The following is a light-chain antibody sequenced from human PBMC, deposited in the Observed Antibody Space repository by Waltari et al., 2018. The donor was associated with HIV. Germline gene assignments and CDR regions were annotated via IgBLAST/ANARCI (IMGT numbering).Light chain of an antibody. CDR1: SSDIGLYNF. CDR2: EVS. V-gene: IGLV2-8*01. CDR3: FSYAGNNYLL. J-gene: IGLJ2*01. Sequence: QSALTQPPSASGSPGQSVTISCAGTSSDIGLYNFVSWYQHHPGKAPTLMISEVSRRPSGVPDRFSGSKSRNTASLTVSGLQAEDEAAYYCFSYAGNNYLLFGGGTKLTVL.